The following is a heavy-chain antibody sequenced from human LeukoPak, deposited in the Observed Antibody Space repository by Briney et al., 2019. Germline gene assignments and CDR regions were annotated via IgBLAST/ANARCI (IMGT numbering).Heavy chain of an antibody. CDR3: ASGVGAIVGYFDY. CDR2: ISSSSSYI. V-gene: IGHV3-21*01. CDR1: GFTFSSYS. D-gene: IGHD1-26*01. J-gene: IGHJ4*02. Sequence: GGSLRLSCAASGFTFSSYSMNWVRQAPGKGLEWVSSISSSSSYIYYADSVKGRFTISRDNAENSLYLQMNSLRAEDTAVYYCASGVGAIVGYFDYWGQGTLVTVSS.